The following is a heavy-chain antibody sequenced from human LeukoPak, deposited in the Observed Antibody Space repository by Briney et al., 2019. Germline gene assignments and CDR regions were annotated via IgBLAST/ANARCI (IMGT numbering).Heavy chain of an antibody. D-gene: IGHD1-26*01. V-gene: IGHV4-39*01. J-gene: IGHJ5*02. CDR2: IYYSGST. Sequence: PSETLSLTCTVSAGSISSSSYYWGWIRQPPGKGLEWIGSIYYSGSTYYNPSLKSRVTISVDTSKNQFSLKLSSVTAADTTVYYCARRSWQNWFDPWGQGTLVTVSS. CDR3: ARRSWQNWFDP. CDR1: AGSISSSSYY.